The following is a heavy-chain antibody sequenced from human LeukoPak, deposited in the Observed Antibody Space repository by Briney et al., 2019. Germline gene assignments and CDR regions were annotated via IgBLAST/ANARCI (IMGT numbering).Heavy chain of an antibody. CDR2: INHSGST. CDR1: GGSFSGYY. D-gene: IGHD6-19*01. J-gene: IGHJ4*02. CDR3: ARGSDSSGWRRFDY. Sequence: SETLSLTCAVYGGSFSGYYWTWIRQPPGRGLEWIGEINHSGSTNYNPSLKSRVTISVDTSKGQFSLKLNSVTAADTAMYYCARGSDSSGWRRFDYWGQGILVTVSS. V-gene: IGHV4-34*01.